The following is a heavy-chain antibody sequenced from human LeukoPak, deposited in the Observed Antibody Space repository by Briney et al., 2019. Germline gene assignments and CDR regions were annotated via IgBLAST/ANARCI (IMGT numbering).Heavy chain of an antibody. J-gene: IGHJ3*02. V-gene: IGHV3-30*18. CDR3: AKDQGSYCTITTCEGAFDI. D-gene: IGHD2-2*01. CDR1: GFTHSSYG. Sequence: GGSLTLPCAASGFTHSSYGMHWVRQAPDKGLEWVALISYGGTNKYYTDSVKGRFTISRDDSESTLYLQMNSLRAEDTAVYYCAKDQGSYCTITTCEGAFDIWGQGTMVTVSS. CDR2: ISYGGTNK.